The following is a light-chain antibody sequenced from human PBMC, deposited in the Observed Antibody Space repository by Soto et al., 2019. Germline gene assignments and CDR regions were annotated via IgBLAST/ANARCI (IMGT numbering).Light chain of an antibody. CDR1: QNIYYN. Sequence: ILMTQSPATVSVSPGESATLSCRASQNIYYNVAWYQQRPGQVPRLLIYRASTRAPGVPARFSGSGSGTEFTLTISSLQPEDFTVYSCLQYHNLWAFGQGTKVEI. CDR2: RAS. CDR3: LQYHNLWA. J-gene: IGKJ1*01. V-gene: IGKV3-15*01.